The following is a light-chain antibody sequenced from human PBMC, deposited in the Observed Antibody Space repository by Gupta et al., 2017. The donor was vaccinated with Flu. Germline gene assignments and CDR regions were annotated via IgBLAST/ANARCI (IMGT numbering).Light chain of an antibody. CDR2: EVS. CDR1: TTVIGTYNF. Sequence: LTKTRSGPTTVIGTYNFVSSHQHHPGKAPNRMLFEVSRRPAGVASRFSATKSGKTASLTISGHQAGDDADYYCYSYTSNSTRVFGGGTKVTVL. V-gene: IGLV2-23*02. J-gene: IGLJ6*01. CDR3: YSYTSNSTRV.